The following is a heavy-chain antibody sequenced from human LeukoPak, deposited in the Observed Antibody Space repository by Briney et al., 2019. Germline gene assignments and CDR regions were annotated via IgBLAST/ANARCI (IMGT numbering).Heavy chain of an antibody. CDR1: GFTFSDYS. Sequence: PGGSLRLSCATSGFTFSDYSMTWLRQAPGKGLEWVAFISGGSISIYYADSVKGRFTISRDNAKNSLFLQMNSLRAEDTAVYHCAKNYGDYVSSFDNWGQGTLVTVSS. J-gene: IGHJ4*02. V-gene: IGHV3-11*01. CDR3: AKNYGDYVSSFDN. CDR2: ISGGSISI. D-gene: IGHD4-17*01.